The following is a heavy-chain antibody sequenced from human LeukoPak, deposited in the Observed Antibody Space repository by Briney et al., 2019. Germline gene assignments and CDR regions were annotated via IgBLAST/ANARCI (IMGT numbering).Heavy chain of an antibody. CDR3: ATPPGWGDYFDY. CDR1: GGSFSGYY. J-gene: IGHJ4*02. V-gene: IGHV4-34*01. D-gene: IGHD1-26*01. Sequence: SETLSLTCAVYGGSFSGYYWSWIRQPPGKGLEWIGEINHSGSTNYNPSLKSRVTISVDTSKNQFSLKPSSVTAADTAVYYCATPPGWGDYFDYWGQGTLVTVSS. CDR2: INHSGST.